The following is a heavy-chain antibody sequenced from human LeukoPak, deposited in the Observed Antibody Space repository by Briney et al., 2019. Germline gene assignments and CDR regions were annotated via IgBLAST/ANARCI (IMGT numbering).Heavy chain of an antibody. V-gene: IGHV3-23*01. CDR3: ANAGRDSSSTISCGMDV. CDR1: GFTFNNYA. D-gene: IGHD6-13*01. CDR2: ISGSGGTT. J-gene: IGHJ6*02. Sequence: LTGGSLRLSCAASGFTFNNYAMTWVRQAPGKGLEWVSGISGSGGTTSYADSVQGRFTISRDNSRNTVYLQMNSLRAEDTAVYYCANAGRDSSSTISCGMDVWGQGTTVTVSS.